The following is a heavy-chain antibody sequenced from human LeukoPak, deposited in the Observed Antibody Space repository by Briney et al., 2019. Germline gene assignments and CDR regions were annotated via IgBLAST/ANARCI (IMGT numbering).Heavy chain of an antibody. V-gene: IGHV3-11*01. CDR2: ISVSGTTM. D-gene: IGHD4-17*01. CDR3: ARVGRLQYGDYVAFDY. CDR1: GFTFTDYY. Sequence: PGGSLRLSCATSGFTFTDYYMSWIRQAPGKGLEWVSYISVSGTTMYYADSVKGRFTLSRDNAKNSLYLQMNSLRAEDTAVYYCARVGRLQYGDYVAFDYWGQGALVTVSS. J-gene: IGHJ4*02.